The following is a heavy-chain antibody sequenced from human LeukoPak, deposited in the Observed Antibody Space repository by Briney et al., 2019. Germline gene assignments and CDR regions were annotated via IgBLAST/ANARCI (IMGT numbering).Heavy chain of an antibody. CDR1: GXSISNYY. V-gene: IGHV4-59*01. J-gene: IGHJ4*02. CDR3: ARGPSRFDSAGY. CDR2: ISYSGST. D-gene: IGHD3-22*01. Sequence: SETLSLTCTVSGXSISNYYGSWIRQPPGKGLEWIGYISYSGSTTYNPSLKSRVTISVDTSKNQFSLKLNSVSAADTSVYYCARGPSRFDSAGYWGQGTLVTVSS.